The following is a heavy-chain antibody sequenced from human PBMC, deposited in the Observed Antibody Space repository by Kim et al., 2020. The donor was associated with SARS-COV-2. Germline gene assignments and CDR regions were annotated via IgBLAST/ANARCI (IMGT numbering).Heavy chain of an antibody. CDR3: ARVPGGVPHWYFDL. D-gene: IGHD2-8*02. J-gene: IGHJ2*01. Sequence: SETLSLTCTVSGGSISSSSYYWGWIRQPPVKGLEWIGSIYYSGSTYYNPSLKSRVTISVDTSKNQFSLKLSSVTAADTAVYYCARVPGGVPHWYFDLWGRGTLVTVSS. CDR2: IYYSGST. CDR1: GGSISSSSYY. V-gene: IGHV4-39*07.